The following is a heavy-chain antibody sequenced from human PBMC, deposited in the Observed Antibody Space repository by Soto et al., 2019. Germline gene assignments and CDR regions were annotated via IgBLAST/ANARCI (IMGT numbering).Heavy chain of an antibody. J-gene: IGHJ5*02. D-gene: IGHD3-10*01. CDR3: ARDGGVLLSPKYNWCDP. Sequence: QVQLQESGPGLVKPSQTLSLTCTVSGGSISSGGYYWSWIRQHPGKGLEWIGYIYYSGSTYYNPSLKSRVTISVDTSKNQFSLKLSSVTAADTAVYYCARDGGVLLSPKYNWCDPWGQGTLVTVSS. CDR2: IYYSGST. CDR1: GGSISSGGYY. V-gene: IGHV4-31*03.